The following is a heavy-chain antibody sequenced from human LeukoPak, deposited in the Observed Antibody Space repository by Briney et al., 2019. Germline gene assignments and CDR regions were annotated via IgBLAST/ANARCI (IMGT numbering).Heavy chain of an antibody. CDR2: INPNSGGT. CDR3: ARDTDFDWLLYYFDY. D-gene: IGHD3-9*01. V-gene: IGHV1-2*02. J-gene: IGHJ4*02. Sequence: ASVKVSCKASGYTFTGYYMHWVRQAPGQGLEWMGWINPNSGGTNYAQKFQGRVTMTRDTSISTAYMELSRLRFDDTAVYYCARDTDFDWLLYYFDYWGQGTLVTVSS. CDR1: GYTFTGYY.